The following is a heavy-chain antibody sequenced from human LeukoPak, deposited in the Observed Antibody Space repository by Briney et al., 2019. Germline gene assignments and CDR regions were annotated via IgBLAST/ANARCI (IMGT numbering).Heavy chain of an antibody. CDR3: AKDKGYDFWTFFDY. J-gene: IGHJ4*02. CDR1: GFTFNSYA. V-gene: IGHV3-23*01. Sequence: GGSLRLSCAASGFTFNSYAMSWVRQAPGKGLEWVSAISGSGGSTYYADSVKGRFTISRDNSKNTLYLQMNSLRAEDAAVYYCAKDKGYDFWTFFDYWGQGTLVTVSS. D-gene: IGHD3-3*01. CDR2: ISGSGGST.